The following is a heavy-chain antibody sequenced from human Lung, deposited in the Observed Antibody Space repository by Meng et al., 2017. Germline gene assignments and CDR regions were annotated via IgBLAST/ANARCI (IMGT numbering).Heavy chain of an antibody. Sequence: VQLQEWGEGLLKPSETRSLTCVVSGGSFSDYYWSWIRQPPGKGLEWIGEINHSGSTNYNPSLESRATISVDTSRNNLSLKLSSVTAADSAVYYCARGPTTMAHDFDYWGQGTLVTVSS. CDR3: ARGPTTMAHDFDY. CDR2: INHSGST. V-gene: IGHV4-34*01. J-gene: IGHJ4*02. CDR1: GGSFSDYY. D-gene: IGHD4-11*01.